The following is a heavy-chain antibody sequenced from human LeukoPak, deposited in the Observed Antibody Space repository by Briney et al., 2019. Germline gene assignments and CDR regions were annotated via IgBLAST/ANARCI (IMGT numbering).Heavy chain of an antibody. J-gene: IGHJ3*02. Sequence: PGGSLRLSCAASGFTFSSYWMSWVRQAPGKVLEWVANIKQDGSEKYYVDSVKGRFTISRDNSKNSLYLQMNSLRAEDTAVYYCAKDENFDWLLNAFDIWGQGTMVTVSS. CDR2: IKQDGSEK. V-gene: IGHV3-7*03. D-gene: IGHD3-9*01. CDR3: AKDENFDWLLNAFDI. CDR1: GFTFSSYW.